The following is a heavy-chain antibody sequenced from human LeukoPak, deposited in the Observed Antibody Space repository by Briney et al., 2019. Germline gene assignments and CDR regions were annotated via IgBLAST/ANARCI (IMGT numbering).Heavy chain of an antibody. J-gene: IGHJ3*02. D-gene: IGHD6-13*01. CDR3: ARVLPDLKKSKYSTGWYFAFDI. V-gene: IGHV4-61*02. Sequence: PSETLSLTCTVTGASVTSSNDYWSWIRQPAGKGLEWIGRVYPSESANYNPSLKNRVTISVGTSKNQLSLNLTSVTAADSAVYYCARVLPDLKKSKYSTGWYFAFDIWGQGTMVTVSS. CDR1: GASVTSSNDY. CDR2: VYPSESA.